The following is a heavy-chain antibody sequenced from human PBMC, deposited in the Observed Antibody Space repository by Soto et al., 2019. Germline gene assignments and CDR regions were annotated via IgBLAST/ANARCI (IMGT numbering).Heavy chain of an antibody. CDR2: IYYSGST. CDR1: GGSISSGGYY. Sequence: SETLSLPCTVSGGSISSGGYYWSWIRQHPGKGLQWIGYIYYSGSTYYNPSLKSRVTISVDTPKNQFSLKLSSVTAADTAVYYCAREVSSGYGGDWFDPWGQGTLVTVSS. V-gene: IGHV4-31*03. CDR3: AREVSSGYGGDWFDP. J-gene: IGHJ5*02. D-gene: IGHD5-12*01.